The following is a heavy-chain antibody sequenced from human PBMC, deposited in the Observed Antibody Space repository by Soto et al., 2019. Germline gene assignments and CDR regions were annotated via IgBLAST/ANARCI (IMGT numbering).Heavy chain of an antibody. D-gene: IGHD5-18*01. CDR2: ISGYNGDT. CDR1: GYTFTSYG. Sequence: GASVKVSCKTSGYTFTSYGINWVRQAPGQGLEWMGWISGYNGDTNFAQNLQGRVTMTTDTSTSTAYMELRSLRSDDTAVYYCARDLGYSYGPDQSYYYYYGMDVWGQGTTVTVSS. CDR3: ARDLGYSYGPDQSYYYYYGMDV. J-gene: IGHJ6*02. V-gene: IGHV1-18*01.